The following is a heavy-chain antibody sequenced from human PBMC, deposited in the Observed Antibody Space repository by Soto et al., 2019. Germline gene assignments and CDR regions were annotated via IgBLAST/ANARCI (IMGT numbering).Heavy chain of an antibody. CDR2: ISYDGGST. J-gene: IGHJ6*02. CDR1: GFTFSDYA. V-gene: IGHV3-30-3*01. CDR3: VTVSEYLMLNSGMDV. Sequence: QVHVVESGGGVVHPGRSLRLSCAVSGFTFSDYAMHWVRQAPGKGLEWVAAISYDGGSTYYADSVKGRFTFSRDNSNYSLYRQMNSIRPEDTALYYCVTVSEYLMLNSGMDVWGQGTTVIVSS. D-gene: IGHD2-2*01.